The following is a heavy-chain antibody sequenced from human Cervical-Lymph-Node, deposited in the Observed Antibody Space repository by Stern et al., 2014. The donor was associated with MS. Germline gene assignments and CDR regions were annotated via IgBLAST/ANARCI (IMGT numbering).Heavy chain of an antibody. V-gene: IGHV3-53*01. Sequence: EEQLVESGGGLIQPGGSLRLSCAASGFTVRSNYMSWVRQAPGKGLEWVSIIYSGGSTYYADSVKGRFTISRDNSKNTLYLQMNSLRAEDTAVYYCARDSSGYNYFDYWGQGTLVTVSS. CDR2: IYSGGST. D-gene: IGHD5-24*01. J-gene: IGHJ4*02. CDR1: GFTVRSNY. CDR3: ARDSSGYNYFDY.